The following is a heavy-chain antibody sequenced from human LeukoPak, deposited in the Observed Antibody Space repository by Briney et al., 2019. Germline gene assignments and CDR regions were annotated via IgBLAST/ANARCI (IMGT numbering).Heavy chain of an antibody. CDR1: GFTFSSYG. D-gene: IGHD3-22*01. Sequence: SGGSLRLSCAASGFTFSSYGMSWVRQAPGKGLEWVSAISGSGGSTYYADSVKGRFTISRDNSKNTLYLQMNSLRAEDAAVYYCAKDLGGSGYYYDAFDIWGQGTMVTVSS. J-gene: IGHJ3*02. CDR2: ISGSGGST. CDR3: AKDLGGSGYYYDAFDI. V-gene: IGHV3-23*01.